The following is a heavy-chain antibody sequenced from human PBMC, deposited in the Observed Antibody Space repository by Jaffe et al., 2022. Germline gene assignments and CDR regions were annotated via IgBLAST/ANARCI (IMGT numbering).Heavy chain of an antibody. Sequence: EVQLVESGGGLVQPGGSLRLSCAASGFIFSSYWMYWVRQAPGEGLEWVAKINEDGSEKYYVDSEKGRFTISRDNAKNSLSLQMNSLRAEDTAVYYCVRGYCTGNRCSRPYWGQGTLVSVTS. J-gene: IGHJ4*02. V-gene: IGHV3-7*01. CDR1: GFIFSSYW. CDR2: INEDGSEK. CDR3: VRGYCTGNRCSRPY. D-gene: IGHD2-8*02.